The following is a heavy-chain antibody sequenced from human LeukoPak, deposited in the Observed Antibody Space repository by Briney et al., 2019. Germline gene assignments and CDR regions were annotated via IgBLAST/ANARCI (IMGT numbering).Heavy chain of an antibody. J-gene: IGHJ3*02. Sequence: GGSLRLSCAASGFNFDDYTIHWVRQVPGKGLEWVSLINRRGHTYYADSVKGRFTISRDNSKNTLYLQMNSLRAEDTAVYYCARATVPRTGDDAFDIWGQGTMVTVSS. CDR1: GFNFDDYT. D-gene: IGHD1-1*01. CDR3: ARATVPRTGDDAFDI. CDR2: INRRGHT. V-gene: IGHV3-43*01.